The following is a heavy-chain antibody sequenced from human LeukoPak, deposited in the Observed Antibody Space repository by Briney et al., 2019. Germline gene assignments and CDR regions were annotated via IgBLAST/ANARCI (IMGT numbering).Heavy chain of an antibody. CDR2: IYYSGST. Sequence: SETLSLTCTVSGGSISSSSYYWGWIRQPPGKGLEWIGIIYYSGSTYYNPSLKSRVTISVDTSKNHFSLKLSSVTAADTAVYYCARRSYDSSGYYVHWGQGTLVTVSP. V-gene: IGHV4-39*02. J-gene: IGHJ4*01. CDR3: ARRSYDSSGYYVH. CDR1: GGSISSSSYY. D-gene: IGHD3-22*01.